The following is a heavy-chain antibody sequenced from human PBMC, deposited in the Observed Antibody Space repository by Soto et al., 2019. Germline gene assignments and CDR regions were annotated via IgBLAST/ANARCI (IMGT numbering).Heavy chain of an antibody. CDR3: ARTYDPTAFDI. V-gene: IGHV4-59*08. CDR1: GGSISSYY. CDR2: IYYSGNS. D-gene: IGHD3-3*01. Sequence: SETLSLTCTVSDVSGGSISSYYWSWIRQPPGKGLEWIGYIYYSGNSNYNPSLKSRVTISVDTSKNQFSLKLSSLTAADTAVYYCARTYDPTAFDIWGRGTMVTVSS. J-gene: IGHJ3*02.